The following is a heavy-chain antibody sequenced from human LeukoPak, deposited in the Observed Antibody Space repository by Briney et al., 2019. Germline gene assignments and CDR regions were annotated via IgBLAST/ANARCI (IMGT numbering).Heavy chain of an antibody. V-gene: IGHV1-18*01. CDR3: AKDRGWQYEDYETVAVEH. J-gene: IGHJ4*01. CDR1: GYTFTNYG. D-gene: IGHD4-17*01. Sequence: ASVKVSCKASGYTFTNYGISWVRQAPGQGLEWMGWISIYTGKTYHAQKFQARVTMTTDTSTTTTYMELRSLRSDDTAVYYCAKDRGWQYEDYETVAVEHWGHGTLVTVSS. CDR2: ISIYTGKT.